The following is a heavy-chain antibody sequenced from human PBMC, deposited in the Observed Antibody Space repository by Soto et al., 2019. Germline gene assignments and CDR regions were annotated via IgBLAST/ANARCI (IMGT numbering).Heavy chain of an antibody. V-gene: IGHV3-30*18. D-gene: IGHD2-15*01. CDR2: ISYDGSNK. CDR3: AKDEGYCSGGSCLFDNWFDP. J-gene: IGHJ5*02. Sequence: QVQLVESGGGVVQPGRSLRLSCAASGFTFSSYGMHWVRQAPGKGLEWVAVISYDGSNKYYADSVKGRFTISRDNSKNTLYLHMNSLRAEDTAVYYCAKDEGYCSGGSCLFDNWFDPWGQGTLVTVSS. CDR1: GFTFSSYG.